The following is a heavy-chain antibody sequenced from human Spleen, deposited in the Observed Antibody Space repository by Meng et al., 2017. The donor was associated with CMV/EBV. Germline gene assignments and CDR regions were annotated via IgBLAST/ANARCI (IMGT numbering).Heavy chain of an antibody. CDR2: IYNSGST. CDR1: GGSISSSNYY. D-gene: IGHD2-21*02. J-gene: IGHJ2*01. V-gene: IGHV4-30-4*01. CDR3: ARSPYCGGDCRLFDL. Sequence: QVLGQASGRGWVKQSQTLSLTCTVSGGSISSSNYYLSLIRQPPGNGLEWSGHIYNSGSTYYNPSLKSRITISVDTSKNQFSLKLSSVTASDTAVYYCARSPYCGGDCRLFDLWGRGTLVTVSS.